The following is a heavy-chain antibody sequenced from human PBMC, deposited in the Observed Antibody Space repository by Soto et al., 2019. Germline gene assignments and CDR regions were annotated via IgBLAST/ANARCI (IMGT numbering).Heavy chain of an antibody. J-gene: IGHJ5*02. CDR3: ARESGGFWSGKGPFDP. D-gene: IGHD3-3*01. CDR2: IYHSGST. Sequence: QVQLQESGPALVKPSGPLSLTCAVSGGSISSSNWWSWVRQPPGKGLEWIREIYHSGSTNYNPSLKSRVTISVDKSKNQFSLKLSSVTAADTAVYYCARESGGFWSGKGPFDPWGQGTLVTVSS. CDR1: GGSISSSNW. V-gene: IGHV4-4*02.